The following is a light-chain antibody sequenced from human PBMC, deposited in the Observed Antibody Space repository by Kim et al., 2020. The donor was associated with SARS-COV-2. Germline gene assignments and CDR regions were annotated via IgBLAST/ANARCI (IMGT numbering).Light chain of an antibody. CDR1: QNIGIN. CDR2: GAS. Sequence: SVFPGERATLSCRTSQNIGINLAWYQQKPGQAPRLLIYGASTRATGISDRFSGSGSGTDFTLTISSLQSEDLAVYYCQQYGDWPYVFGQGTKLEI. V-gene: IGKV3-15*01. J-gene: IGKJ2*01. CDR3: QQYGDWPYV.